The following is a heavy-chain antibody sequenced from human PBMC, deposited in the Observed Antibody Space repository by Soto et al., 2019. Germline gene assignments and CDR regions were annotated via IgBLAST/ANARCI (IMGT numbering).Heavy chain of an antibody. V-gene: IGHV3-23*01. Sequence: GESLKISCAASGFTFSSYAMSWVRQAPGKGLEWVSAISGSGGSTYYADSVKGRFTISRDNSKNTLYLQMNSLRAEDTAVYYCAKDSGYDFFWGQGTLVTVSS. D-gene: IGHD5-12*01. J-gene: IGHJ4*02. CDR1: GFTFSSYA. CDR3: AKDSGYDFF. CDR2: ISGSGGST.